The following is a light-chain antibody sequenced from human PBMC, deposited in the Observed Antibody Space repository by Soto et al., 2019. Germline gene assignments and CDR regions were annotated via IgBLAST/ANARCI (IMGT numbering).Light chain of an antibody. J-gene: IGLJ3*02. Sequence: QAVVTQPPSVSGAPGQRVTISCAGSSSNIGAGYDVHWYQQFPGTAPKLLMYANSNRPSGVPDRFSGSKSGTSASLAITGLQAEDEADYYCQSYDSSLSGWVFGGGTKVTVL. CDR3: QSYDSSLSGWV. CDR1: SSNIGAGYD. CDR2: ANS. V-gene: IGLV1-40*01.